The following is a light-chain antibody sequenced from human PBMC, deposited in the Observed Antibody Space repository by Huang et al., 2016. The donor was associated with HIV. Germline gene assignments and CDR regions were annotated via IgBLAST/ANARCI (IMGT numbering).Light chain of an antibody. CDR2: AAS. V-gene: IGKV1-NL1*01. J-gene: IGKJ5*01. CDR1: QGISNS. Sequence: DIQMTQSPSSLSASVGDRVTITCRASQGISNSLAWYQQKPGKAPKPLLYAASRLKSGVPSRFSGSGSGTDYTLTISSLQPEDVATYYCQQYYSTPPITFGQGTRLEIK. CDR3: QQYYSTPPIT.